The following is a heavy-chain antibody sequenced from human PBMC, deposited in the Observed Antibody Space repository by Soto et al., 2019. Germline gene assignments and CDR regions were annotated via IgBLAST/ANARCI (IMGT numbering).Heavy chain of an antibody. CDR1: GFTLSNYA. V-gene: IGHV3-23*01. J-gene: IGHJ4*02. D-gene: IGHD3-9*01. CDR2: ISASGDST. Sequence: EVQLLESGGGLVQPGGSLRLSCATSGFTLSNYAMNWVRQSPGKGLEWVSSISASGDSTYYPESVKGRFTVSRDNSKNTLYLQIESLRAEDTAVYYCAKGGSLTGYFTYDYWGQGALVTVSS. CDR3: AKGGSLTGYFTYDY.